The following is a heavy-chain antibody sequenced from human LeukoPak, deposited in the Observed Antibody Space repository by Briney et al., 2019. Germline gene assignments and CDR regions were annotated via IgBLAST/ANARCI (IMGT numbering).Heavy chain of an antibody. CDR1: VDSISTSSYY. CDR3: ARSYYYDYRQIDY. Sequence: SETLSLTCTVSVDSISTSSYYWGWIRQPPGKGLEWLGSIYYSGSTYYNPSLKSRVTISVDTSKNQFSLNLYSVTAADTAVFYCARSYYYDYRQIDYWGQGTLVTVSS. J-gene: IGHJ4*02. D-gene: IGHD3-22*01. CDR2: IYYSGST. V-gene: IGHV4-39*01.